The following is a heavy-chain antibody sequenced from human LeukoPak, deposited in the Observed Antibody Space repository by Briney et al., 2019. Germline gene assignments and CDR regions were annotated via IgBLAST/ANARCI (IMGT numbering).Heavy chain of an antibody. Sequence: GGSLRLSCAASGFTFSNYWMHWVRQVPGKGLVWVSRINPGGSNIAYADSVKGRFTISRDDAKNTLYLQMNSLRAEDTAVYYCARSNQADDYWGRGTLVTVSS. CDR2: INPGGSNI. D-gene: IGHD4-11*01. V-gene: IGHV3-74*01. CDR3: ARSNQADDY. J-gene: IGHJ4*02. CDR1: GFTFSNYW.